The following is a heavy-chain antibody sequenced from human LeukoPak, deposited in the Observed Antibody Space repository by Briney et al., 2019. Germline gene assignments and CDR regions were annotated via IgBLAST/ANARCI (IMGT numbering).Heavy chain of an antibody. J-gene: IGHJ3*02. Sequence: PSETLSLTCTVSGGSLTSYYWGWIRQPPGKGLEWIGSIYYSGSTYYNPSLKSRVTISVDTSKNQFSLKLSSVTAADTAVYYCARRLYCTNGVCYNAFDIWGQGTMVTVSS. CDR3: ARRLYCTNGVCYNAFDI. CDR1: GGSLTSYY. CDR2: IYYSGST. D-gene: IGHD2-8*01. V-gene: IGHV4-39*01.